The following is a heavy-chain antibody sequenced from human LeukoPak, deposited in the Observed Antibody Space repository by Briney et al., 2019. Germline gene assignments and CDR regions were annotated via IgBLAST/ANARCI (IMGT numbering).Heavy chain of an antibody. D-gene: IGHD3-10*01. CDR2: INSDGSWT. V-gene: IGHV3-74*01. CDR1: GFTFTNYW. CDR3: GSVSEF. Sequence: GGSLRLSCAASGFTFTNYWMHWVRQDPGTGLVWVSGINSDGSWTSYADSVKGRFTISRDNAKNTLYLQMNSLRAEDTAVYYCGSVSEFWGQGALVIVSS. J-gene: IGHJ4*02.